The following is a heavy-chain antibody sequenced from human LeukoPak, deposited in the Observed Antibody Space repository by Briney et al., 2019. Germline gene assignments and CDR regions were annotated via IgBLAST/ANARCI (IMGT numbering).Heavy chain of an antibody. V-gene: IGHV4-4*07. CDR1: GGSIGSYY. CDR3: ARARPDYYDRPTFDY. J-gene: IGHJ4*02. Sequence: SETLSLTCTVSGGSIGSYYWSWVRQPAGKGLEWIGRIYTSGSTNYNPSLKSRVTMSVDTSKNQFSLKLSSVTAADTAVYYCARARPDYYDRPTFDYWGQGTLVTVSS. D-gene: IGHD3-22*01. CDR2: IYTSGST.